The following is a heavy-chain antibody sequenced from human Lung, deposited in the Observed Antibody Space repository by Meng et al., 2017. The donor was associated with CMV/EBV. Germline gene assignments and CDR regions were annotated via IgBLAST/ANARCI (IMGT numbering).Heavy chain of an antibody. D-gene: IGHD3-22*01. CDR3: ARDYYDSGAYYYTEEYYHGLDV. CDR1: GDSVSSNSAA. J-gene: IGHJ6*02. Sequence: LXXAIPGDSVSSNSAAWNWIRQSPSRGLEWLGRTYYRSKWYDDYAMAVKSRITINPDTSKNQFSLQLNSVTPEDTAVYYCARDYYDSGAYYYTEEYYHGLDVWGQGXTVTVSS. CDR2: TYYRSKWYD. V-gene: IGHV6-1*01.